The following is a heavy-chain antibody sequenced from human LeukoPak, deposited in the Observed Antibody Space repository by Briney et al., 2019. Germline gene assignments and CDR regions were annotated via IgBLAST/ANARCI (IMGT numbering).Heavy chain of an antibody. CDR3: AKKESRYCSSTSCLIGMDV. CDR2: ISGSGGST. V-gene: IGHV3-23*01. Sequence: GGSLRLSCAASGFTFSSYAMSWVRQAPGKGLEWVSAISGSGGSTYYADSVKGRFTISRDNSKNTLYLQMNSLRAEDTAVYYCAKKESRYCSSTSCLIGMDVWGQGTTVTVSS. CDR1: GFTFSSYA. J-gene: IGHJ6*02. D-gene: IGHD2-2*01.